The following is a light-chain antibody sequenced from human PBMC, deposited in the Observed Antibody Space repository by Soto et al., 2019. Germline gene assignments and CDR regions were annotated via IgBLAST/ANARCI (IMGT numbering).Light chain of an antibody. CDR3: QQRSNWSIT. CDR1: QSVSSY. J-gene: IGKJ5*01. CDR2: DAS. V-gene: IGKV3-11*01. Sequence: EIVLTQSPATLSLSPGERATLSCRASQSVSSYLAWYQQKPGQAPRLLIYDASNRATGIPAGFSGSGSGTDFTLTISSLEPEDVAVYCCQQRSNWSITFGQGTRLEIK.